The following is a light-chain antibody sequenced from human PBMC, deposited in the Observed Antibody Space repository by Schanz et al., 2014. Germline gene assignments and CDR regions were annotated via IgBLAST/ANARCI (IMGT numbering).Light chain of an antibody. Sequence: EIVLTQSPGTLSLSPGERVTLSCGASQRVNNNYLAWYQQKPGQAPRLLIYGASTRATGIPARFSGSGSGTEFTLTINSLQSEDLAVYYCQQYHNWPRTFGQGTKLDIK. J-gene: IGKJ2*01. CDR2: GAS. V-gene: IGKV3-15*01. CDR3: QQYHNWPRT. CDR1: QRVNNN.